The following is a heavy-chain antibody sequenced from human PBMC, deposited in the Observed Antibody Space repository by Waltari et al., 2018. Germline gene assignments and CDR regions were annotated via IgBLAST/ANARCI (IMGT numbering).Heavy chain of an antibody. CDR1: GGTFSSYA. CDR2: INPNSGGT. CDR3: ASSGWYDAFDI. D-gene: IGHD6-19*01. Sequence: QVQLVQSGAEVKKPGSSVKVSCKASGGTFSSYAISWVRQAPGQGLEWMGWINPNSGGTNYAQKFQGRVTMTRDTSISTAYMELSRLRSDDTAVYYCASSGWYDAFDIWGQGTMVTVSS. V-gene: IGHV1-2*02. J-gene: IGHJ3*02.